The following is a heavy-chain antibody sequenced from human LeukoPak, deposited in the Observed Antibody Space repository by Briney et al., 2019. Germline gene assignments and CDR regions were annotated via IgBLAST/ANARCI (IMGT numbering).Heavy chain of an antibody. CDR3: AKPRVSGIAVAGTALFDY. Sequence: GGSLRLSCVASGFTFSTYWMSWVRQAPGKGLEWVANINEDGSEKYYVGSVKGRFTISRDNAENSVYLQMNSLRAEDTAVYYCAKPRVSGIAVAGTALFDYWGQGTLVTVSS. CDR1: GFTFSTYW. CDR2: INEDGSEK. J-gene: IGHJ4*02. D-gene: IGHD6-19*01. V-gene: IGHV3-7*01.